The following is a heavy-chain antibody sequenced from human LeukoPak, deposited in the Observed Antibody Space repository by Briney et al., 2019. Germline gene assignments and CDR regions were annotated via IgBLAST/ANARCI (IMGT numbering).Heavy chain of an antibody. V-gene: IGHV3-15*04. Sequence: GGSLRLSCAASGFTFSSYWMSWVRQAPGKGLEWVGQTVSEIDGGTTDYAAPVEGRFTISRDDSKSTLYLQMNSLKIEDTAVYYCTTDEDWNYARKDVWGQGATVIVSS. CDR3: TTDEDWNYARKDV. CDR1: GFTFSSYW. CDR2: TVSEIDGGTT. D-gene: IGHD1-7*01. J-gene: IGHJ6*02.